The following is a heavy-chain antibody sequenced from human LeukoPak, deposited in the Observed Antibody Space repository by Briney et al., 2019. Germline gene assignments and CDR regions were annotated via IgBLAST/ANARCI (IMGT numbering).Heavy chain of an antibody. D-gene: IGHD6-19*01. J-gene: IGHJ4*02. CDR2: ISSSSSTI. V-gene: IGHV3-48*01. CDR1: GFTFSRYS. CDR3: ATFRLYNSAPDY. Sequence: GGSLRLSCAASGFTFSRYSMNWVRQAPGKGLEWVSYISSSSSTIYYADSVKGRFTISGDNAKNSLYLQVNSLRAEDTAVYYCATFRLYNSAPDYWGQGTLVTVSS.